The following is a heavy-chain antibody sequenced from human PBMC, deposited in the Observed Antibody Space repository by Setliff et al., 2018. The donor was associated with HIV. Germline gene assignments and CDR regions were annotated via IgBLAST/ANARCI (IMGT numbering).Heavy chain of an antibody. V-gene: IGHV3-43D*03. D-gene: IGHD6-19*01. Sequence: GGSLRLSCAASGFTFDDYAMHWVRQAPGKGLEWVSLISWDGGSTYYADSVKCRFTISRDNSKNSLYLQMSSLRAEDTALYYFAKERKGGWNHDAFDIWGQGTMVTVSS. CDR3: AKERKGGWNHDAFDI. CDR2: ISWDGGST. J-gene: IGHJ3*02. CDR1: GFTFDDYA.